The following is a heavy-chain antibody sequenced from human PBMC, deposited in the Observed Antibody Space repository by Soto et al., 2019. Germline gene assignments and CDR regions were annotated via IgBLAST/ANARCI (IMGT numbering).Heavy chain of an antibody. CDR2: IYYSGST. CDR1: VRSISSSSYY. D-gene: IGHD3-10*01. Sequence: SXXLAHPLLFDVRSISSSSYYWGRIRQPPGKGLEWIGSIYYSGSTYYNPSLKSRVTISVDTSKNQFSLKLSSVTAEDTAVYYCARRVQYYGMDVWGQGTKVTVSS. J-gene: IGHJ6*02. V-gene: IGHV4-39*01. CDR3: ARRVQYYGMDV.